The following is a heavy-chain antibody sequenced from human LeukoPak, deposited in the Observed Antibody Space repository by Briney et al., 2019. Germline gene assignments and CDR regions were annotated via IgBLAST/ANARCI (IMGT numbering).Heavy chain of an antibody. D-gene: IGHD1-1*01. J-gene: IGHJ4*02. CDR1: GYTFTSYA. Sequence: ASVKVSCKASGYTFTSYAMHWVRQAPGQRLEWMGWINAGNGNTKYSQKFQGRVTITRDTSASTAYMEQSSLRSEDTAVYYCARASGLAYNWNDGIDYWGQGTLVTVSS. CDR2: INAGNGNT. V-gene: IGHV1-3*01. CDR3: ARASGLAYNWNDGIDY.